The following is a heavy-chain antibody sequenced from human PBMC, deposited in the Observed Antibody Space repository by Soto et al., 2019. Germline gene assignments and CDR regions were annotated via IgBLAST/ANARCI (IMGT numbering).Heavy chain of an antibody. V-gene: IGHV6-1*01. J-gene: IGHJ4*02. CDR2: TYYRSNWRH. D-gene: IGHD6-19*01. Sequence: SQTLSLTCAISGDSVSSNTAAWNWIRSSPSRGLEWLGRTYYRSNWRHDYAVSVKSRITVNPDTSKNHFSLQLNSVTPDDTAVYYCARGVAGTGFDLWGQGTLVTSPQ. CDR3: ARGVAGTGFDL. CDR1: GDSVSSNTAA.